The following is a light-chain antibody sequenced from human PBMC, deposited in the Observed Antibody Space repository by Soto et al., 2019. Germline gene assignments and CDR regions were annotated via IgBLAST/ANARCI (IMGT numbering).Light chain of an antibody. CDR3: RQYGVSPI. J-gene: IGKJ4*01. V-gene: IGKV3-20*01. CDR2: DAP. Sequence: EIVLTQPPGTLSLSPGHRATPASRASQTFGSSYSARYQQNPGQAPRLPIYDAPNRATDIPDRFSGSGSGTDFALTISRLERDVFAVYYCRQYGVSPIFGGGTEVEI. CDR1: QTFGSSY.